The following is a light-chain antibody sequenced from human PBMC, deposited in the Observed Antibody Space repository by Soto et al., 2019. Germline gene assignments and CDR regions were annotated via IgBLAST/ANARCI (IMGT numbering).Light chain of an antibody. CDR2: DAS. CDR1: QSVSYY. Sequence: IVLTQSPGTLSLSPGERATLSCRASQSVSYYLAWYQQKPGQAPRLLIYDASSRATGIPDRFSGSGSGTEFTLTISRLEPEDFAVYYCQQYTISPPITFGQGTRWRL. J-gene: IGKJ5*01. CDR3: QQYTISPPIT. V-gene: IGKV3-20*01.